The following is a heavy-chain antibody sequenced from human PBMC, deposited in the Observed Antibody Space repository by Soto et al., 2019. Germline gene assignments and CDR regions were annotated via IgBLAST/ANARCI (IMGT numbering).Heavy chain of an antibody. Sequence: EVQLVETGGGWIQPGGSLRLSCAASGLTVSSNYMNWVRQAPGKGLEWVSVLYSGGSTHYAGSVKGRFIISRDNSKNTLYLQMNSLRGEDTAVYYCARDRPGDEGDGFDIWGHGTMVTVSS. D-gene: IGHD3-10*01. J-gene: IGHJ3*02. CDR1: GLTVSSNY. CDR2: LYSGGST. V-gene: IGHV3-53*02. CDR3: ARDRPGDEGDGFDI.